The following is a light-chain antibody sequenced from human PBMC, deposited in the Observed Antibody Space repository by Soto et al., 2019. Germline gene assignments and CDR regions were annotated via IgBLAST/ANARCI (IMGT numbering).Light chain of an antibody. V-gene: IGKV3-20*01. Sequence: EIVLTQSPGTLSLSPGERATLSCRASRTMRSSHLAWYQQKPGQAPRLLIYGASTRTFDVPDRFSGSGSGTEFSLTISSLQPDDFATYYCQQCGSSSTFGQGTRLEIK. CDR1: RTMRSSH. CDR2: GAS. CDR3: QQCGSSST. J-gene: IGKJ5*01.